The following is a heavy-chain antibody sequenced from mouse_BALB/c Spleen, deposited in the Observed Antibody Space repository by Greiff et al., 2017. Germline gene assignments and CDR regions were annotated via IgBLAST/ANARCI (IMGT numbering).Heavy chain of an antibody. Sequence: EVMLVESGGGLVQPGGSMKLSCVASGFTFSNYWMNWVRQSPEKGLEWVAEIRLKSDNYATHYAESVKGKFTISRDDSKSRLYLQMNSLRAEDTGIYYCTTWGKPRFAYWGQGTLVTVSA. V-gene: IGHV6-6*02. CDR3: TTWGKPRFAY. D-gene: IGHD2-1*01. CDR1: GFTFSNYW. J-gene: IGHJ3*01. CDR2: IRLKSDNYAT.